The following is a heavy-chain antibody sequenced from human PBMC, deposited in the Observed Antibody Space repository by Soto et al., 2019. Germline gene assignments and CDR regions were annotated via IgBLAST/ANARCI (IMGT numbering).Heavy chain of an antibody. D-gene: IGHD3-22*01. CDR3: ARDRLRGYDSSGFYS. V-gene: IGHV1-46*01. J-gene: IGHJ4*02. CDR2: INPSGGST. Sequence: ASVKVSSKAPGYTLTSYYMHWVRQAPGQGLEWMGIINPSGGSTNYAQKFQGRVTMTTATSTNTVFLELRSLKSDDTAIYYCARDRLRGYDSSGFYSWGQGTMVTVSS. CDR1: GYTLTSYY.